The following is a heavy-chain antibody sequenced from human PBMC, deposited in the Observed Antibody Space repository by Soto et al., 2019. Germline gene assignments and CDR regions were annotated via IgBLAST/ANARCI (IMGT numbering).Heavy chain of an antibody. CDR3: ATDKGEFTFGP. CDR1: GYSFSTNG. CDR2: ISANTGDT. Sequence: QVQLVQSGAEVKKPGASITVSCKASGYSFSTNGVSWVRQAPGQGLEWMGWISANTGDTLYAEKFEDRITLTADTPTTTAYMELRSLRPDDTATYFRATDKGEFTFGPWGQGTLITVSS. J-gene: IGHJ5*02. V-gene: IGHV1-18*04.